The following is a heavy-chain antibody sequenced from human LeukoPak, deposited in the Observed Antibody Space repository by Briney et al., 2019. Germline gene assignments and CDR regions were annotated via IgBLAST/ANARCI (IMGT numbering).Heavy chain of an antibody. CDR3: ARDGGILRFLEWLPTTYGMDV. J-gene: IGHJ6*02. Sequence: ASVKVSCKASGYTFTGYYMHWVRQAPGQGLEWMGWINPNSGCTDYAQKFQGWVTMTRDTSISTAYMELSRLRSDDTAVYYCARDGGILRFLEWLPTTYGMDVRGQGTTVTVSS. CDR1: GYTFTGYY. CDR2: INPNSGCT. V-gene: IGHV1-2*04. D-gene: IGHD3-3*01.